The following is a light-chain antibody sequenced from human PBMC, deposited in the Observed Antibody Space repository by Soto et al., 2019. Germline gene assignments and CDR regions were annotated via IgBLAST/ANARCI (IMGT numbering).Light chain of an antibody. CDR3: QQANSFPHT. V-gene: IGKV1-12*01. CDR2: AAS. J-gene: IGKJ2*01. Sequence: DIQMTQSPSSVSASVGDRVTITCRARQGISNWLAWYQQKPAKAPKLLIYAASSLQSGVPSRFNGSGSGKDFTLTISSLQPEDFATYYCQQANSFPHTFGQGTKLEIK. CDR1: QGISNW.